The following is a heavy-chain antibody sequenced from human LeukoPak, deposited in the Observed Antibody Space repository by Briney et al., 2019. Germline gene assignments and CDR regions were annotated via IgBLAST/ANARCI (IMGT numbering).Heavy chain of an antibody. CDR3: AKGGPYSSSWGGKFDH. D-gene: IGHD6-13*01. Sequence: GGSLRLSCAASGFTFSSYAMNWVRQAPGKGLEWVSSISGSGDRTYYADSVNGRFTISRDNSKNTLYLPMTRPSAEDTAIYYCAKGGPYSSSWGGKFDHWGQGTLVTVSS. J-gene: IGHJ4*02. CDR1: GFTFSSYA. V-gene: IGHV3-23*01. CDR2: ISGSGDRT.